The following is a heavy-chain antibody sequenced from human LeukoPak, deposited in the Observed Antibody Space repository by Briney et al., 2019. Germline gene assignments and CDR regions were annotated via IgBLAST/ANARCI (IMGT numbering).Heavy chain of an antibody. CDR2: IKQDGSEK. J-gene: IGHJ4*02. V-gene: IGHV3-7*01. Sequence: PGGSLRLSCAASGFTFRSYWMRWVRQAPGKGLEWVANIKQDGSEKYYVDSVKGRFTISRDNAKNSLYLQMSSLRAEDTAVYYCASACYGDSTFDYWGQGPLVTVSS. CDR1: GFTFRSYW. D-gene: IGHD4-17*01. CDR3: ASACYGDSTFDY.